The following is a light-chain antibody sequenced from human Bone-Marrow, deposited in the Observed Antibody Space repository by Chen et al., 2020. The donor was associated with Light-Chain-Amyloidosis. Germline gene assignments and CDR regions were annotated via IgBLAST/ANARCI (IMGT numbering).Light chain of an antibody. CDR1: NIGSTS. Sequence: SYVLTQPSSVSVAPGQTATIACGGNNIGSTSVHWYQPTPGQAPLLVVYDDSARPSGIPERLSGSNSGNTATLTISRVEAGDEADYYCQVWDRSSDRPVFGGGTKLTVL. CDR2: DDS. J-gene: IGLJ3*02. V-gene: IGLV3-21*02. CDR3: QVWDRSSDRPV.